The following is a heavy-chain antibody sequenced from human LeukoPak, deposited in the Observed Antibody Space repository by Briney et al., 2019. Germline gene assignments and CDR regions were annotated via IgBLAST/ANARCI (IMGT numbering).Heavy chain of an antibody. Sequence: GGSLRLSCAASGFTFSYYEMNWVRPALGKGLEGFLYISSSGSSIYYADSVKGRFTISRDNAKNSLYLQMNSLRVEDTAVYYCARVGYSSGWNGFDIWGQGTMVTVSS. CDR1: GFTFSYYE. CDR2: ISSSGSSI. V-gene: IGHV3-48*03. J-gene: IGHJ3*02. CDR3: ARVGYSSGWNGFDI. D-gene: IGHD6-19*01.